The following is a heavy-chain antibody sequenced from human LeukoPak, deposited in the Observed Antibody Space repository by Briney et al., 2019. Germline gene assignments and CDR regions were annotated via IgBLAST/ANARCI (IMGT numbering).Heavy chain of an antibody. CDR3: ATPLRGELAHDAFDI. D-gene: IGHD1-26*01. Sequence: GGSLRLSCAASGFTFDDYAMHWVRQAPGKGLEWVSGISWNSGSIGYADSVKGRFTISRDNAKNSLYLQMNSLRAEDTALYYCATPLRGELAHDAFDIWGQGTMVTVSS. V-gene: IGHV3-9*01. J-gene: IGHJ3*02. CDR2: ISWNSGSI. CDR1: GFTFDDYA.